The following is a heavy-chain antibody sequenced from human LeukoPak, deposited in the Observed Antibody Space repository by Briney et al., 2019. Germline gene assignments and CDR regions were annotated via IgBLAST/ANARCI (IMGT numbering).Heavy chain of an antibody. CDR3: ARGGAGYYFDS. CDR1: GFNFRTKW. V-gene: IGHV3-7*01. CDR2: LNEDGSEK. J-gene: IGHJ4*02. D-gene: IGHD6-19*01. Sequence: GVSLRLSCAASGFNFRTKWMSWVRQPPGKGLEWVANLNEDGSEKYYVDSLKGRFTITRDNAENSLYLHMNSLRAEDTAVYYCARGGAGYYFDSWGQGTLLTVSS.